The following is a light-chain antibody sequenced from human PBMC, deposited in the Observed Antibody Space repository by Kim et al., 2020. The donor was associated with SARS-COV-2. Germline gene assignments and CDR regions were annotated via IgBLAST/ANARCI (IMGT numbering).Light chain of an antibody. Sequence: DIQMTQSPSSVSASVGDRVTITCRASQGISTSLAWYQQKPGKAPNLLIYSASSLFPGVPSRFSGSGSGTDFSLTISSLHPEDFATYYCQQANSFPRTFGQGTKLEI. J-gene: IGKJ2*02. CDR2: SAS. CDR3: QQANSFPRT. V-gene: IGKV1-12*01. CDR1: QGISTS.